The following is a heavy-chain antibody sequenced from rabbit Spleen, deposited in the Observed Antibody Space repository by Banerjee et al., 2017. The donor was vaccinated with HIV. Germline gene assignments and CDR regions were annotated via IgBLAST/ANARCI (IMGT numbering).Heavy chain of an antibody. D-gene: IGHD4-1*01. CDR1: GVSLSDKDV. J-gene: IGHJ4*01. CDR2: INAVTGKA. CDR3: VREVAGKFNL. V-gene: IGHV1S45*01. Sequence: EQLEESGGGLVKPEGSLTLTCKASGVSLSDKDVMCWVRQAPGKGLEWIACINAVTGKAVYASWAKGRFTFSSHNAQKTLYLQLNSLTAADTATYFCVREVAGKFNLWGPGTLVTVS.